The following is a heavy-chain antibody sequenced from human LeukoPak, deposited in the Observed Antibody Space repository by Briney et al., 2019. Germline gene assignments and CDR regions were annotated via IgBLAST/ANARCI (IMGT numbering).Heavy chain of an antibody. D-gene: IGHD3-10*01. J-gene: IGHJ4*02. V-gene: IGHV3-21*01. CDR3: AREEGFGELPHYFDY. Sequence: GGSLRLPCAASGFTFSSYSMNWVRQAPGKGLEWVSSISSSSSYIYYADSVKGRFTISRDNAKNSLYLQMNSLRAEDTAVYYCAREEGFGELPHYFDYWGQGTLVTVSS. CDR1: GFTFSSYS. CDR2: ISSSSSYI.